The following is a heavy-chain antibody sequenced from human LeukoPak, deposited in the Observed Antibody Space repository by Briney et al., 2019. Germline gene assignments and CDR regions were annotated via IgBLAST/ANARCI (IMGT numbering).Heavy chain of an antibody. V-gene: IGHV1-46*01. Sequence: ASVKVSCKASGYTFTSYYMHWVRQAPGQGLEWMGIINPSGGSTSYAQKFQGRVTMTEDTSTDTAYMELSSLRSEDTAVYYCATDAPTMVAPTWGQGTLVTVSS. CDR1: GYTFTSYY. CDR3: ATDAPTMVAPT. J-gene: IGHJ5*02. CDR2: INPSGGST. D-gene: IGHD3-10*01.